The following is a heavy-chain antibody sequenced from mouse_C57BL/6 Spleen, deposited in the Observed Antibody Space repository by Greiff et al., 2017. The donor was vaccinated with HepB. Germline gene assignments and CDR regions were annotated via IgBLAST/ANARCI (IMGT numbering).Heavy chain of an antibody. V-gene: IGHV5-17*01. CDR2: ISSGSSTI. CDR1: GFTFSDYG. Sequence: EVQLQESGGGLVKPGGSLKLSCAASGFTFSDYGMHWVRQAPEKGLEWVAYISSGSSTIYYADTVKGRFTISRDNAKNTLFLQMTSLRSEDTAMYYCARGEDYYGSSRYWYFDVWGTGTTVTVSS. J-gene: IGHJ1*03. D-gene: IGHD1-1*01. CDR3: ARGEDYYGSSRYWYFDV.